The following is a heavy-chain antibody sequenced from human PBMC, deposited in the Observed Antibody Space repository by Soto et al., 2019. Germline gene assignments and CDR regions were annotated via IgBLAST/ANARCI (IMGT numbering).Heavy chain of an antibody. CDR3: AGERSGWFDP. CDR2: ITSRSATM. V-gene: IGHV3-48*01. CDR1: GFTFGTYS. Sequence: EVQLVESGGGLVQPGGSLRLSCVASGFTFGTYSMSWVRQAPGKGLEWVSYITSRSATMYYADSVKGRFTISRDNAKNSLYLQMNSLRAEDTAVYYCAGERSGWFDPWGQGTLVTVSS. J-gene: IGHJ5*02.